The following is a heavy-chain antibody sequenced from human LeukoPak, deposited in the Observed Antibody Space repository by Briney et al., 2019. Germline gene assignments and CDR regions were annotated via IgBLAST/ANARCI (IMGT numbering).Heavy chain of an antibody. CDR1: GGSLSSYY. CDR3: ARIKYYYDSSGYAHWYFDL. Sequence: SETLSLTCTVSGGSLSSYYWSWIRQPPGKGLEWIGYIYYSGSTNYNPSLKSRVTISVDTSKNQFSLKLSSVTAADTAVYYCARIKYYYDSSGYAHWYFDLWGRGTLVTVSS. D-gene: IGHD3-22*01. J-gene: IGHJ2*01. V-gene: IGHV4-59*01. CDR2: IYYSGST.